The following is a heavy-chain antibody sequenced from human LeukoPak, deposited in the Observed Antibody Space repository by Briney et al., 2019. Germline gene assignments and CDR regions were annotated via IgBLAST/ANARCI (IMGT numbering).Heavy chain of an antibody. Sequence: ASVKVSCKASGYTFTSYAMHWVRQAPGQRLEWMGWINAGNGNTKYSQKFQGRVTITRDTSASTAYMELSSLRSEDTAVYYCARDLIYYDSSGYRGEYYFDYWGQGTLVTVSS. D-gene: IGHD3-22*01. CDR3: ARDLIYYDSSGYRGEYYFDY. CDR1: GYTFTSYA. V-gene: IGHV1-3*01. CDR2: INAGNGNT. J-gene: IGHJ4*02.